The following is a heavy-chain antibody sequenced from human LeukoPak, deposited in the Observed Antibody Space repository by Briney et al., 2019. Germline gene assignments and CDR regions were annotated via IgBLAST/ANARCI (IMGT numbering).Heavy chain of an antibody. CDR1: GYTFTGYY. Sequence: ASVKVSCKASGYTFTGYYMHWVRQAPGQGLEWMGWINPKSGGRSYAQRFQGRVTMTSDTSISTAYMELSRLRSDDTAVYYCATGERLVPAAMWFDYWGQGTLVTVSS. CDR2: INPKSGGR. D-gene: IGHD2-2*01. V-gene: IGHV1-2*02. J-gene: IGHJ4*02. CDR3: ATGERLVPAAMWFDY.